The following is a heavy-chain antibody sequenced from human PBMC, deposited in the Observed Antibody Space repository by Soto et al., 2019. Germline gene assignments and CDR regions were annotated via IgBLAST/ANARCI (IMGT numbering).Heavy chain of an antibody. Sequence: SVKVSCKASGGTFSSYAISWVRQAPGQGLEWMGGIIPIFGTANYAQKFQGRVTITADESTSTAYMELSSLRSEDTAVYYCAREMGYYYDSSGLFDYWGQGTLVTVSS. V-gene: IGHV1-69*13. CDR1: GGTFSSYA. CDR2: IIPIFGTA. CDR3: AREMGYYYDSSGLFDY. D-gene: IGHD3-22*01. J-gene: IGHJ4*02.